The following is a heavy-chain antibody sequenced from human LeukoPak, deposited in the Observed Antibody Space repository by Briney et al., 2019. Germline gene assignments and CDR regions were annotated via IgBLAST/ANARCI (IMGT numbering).Heavy chain of an antibody. CDR2: INPNSGST. CDR1: VYTFTVYY. V-gene: IGHV1-2*02. D-gene: IGHD3/OR15-3a*01. CDR3: ARDGPSEYLHH. J-gene: IGHJ1*01. Sequence: ASVTVSFTASVYTFTVYYMHWVRQAPGQGLEWMGWINPNSGSTNNAQKFQGRGTMTRDTSKNQFSLKLSSVTAADTAVYYCARDGPSEYLHHWGQGTLVTVSS.